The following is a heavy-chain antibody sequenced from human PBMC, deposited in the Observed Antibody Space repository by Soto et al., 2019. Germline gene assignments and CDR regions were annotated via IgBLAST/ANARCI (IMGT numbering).Heavy chain of an antibody. CDR1: GFTFSSYG. CDR2: IWYDGSNK. J-gene: IGHJ6*02. CDR3: ARDVYYDSSGYYGMDV. D-gene: IGHD3-22*01. V-gene: IGHV3-33*01. Sequence: GGSLRLSCAASGFTFSSYGMHWVRQAPGKGLEWVAVIWYDGSNKYYADSVKGRFTISRDNSKNTLYLQMNSLRAEDTAVYYCARDVYYDSSGYYGMDVWGQGTTVTVSS.